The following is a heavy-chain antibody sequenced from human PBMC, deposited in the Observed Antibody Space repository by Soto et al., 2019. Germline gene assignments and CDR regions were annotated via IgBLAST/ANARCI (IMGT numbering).Heavy chain of an antibody. CDR1: GASISSYY. J-gene: IGHJ3*02. Sequence: SETLSLTCTVSGASISSYYYNWIRQPPGKGLEWIGYIYYSGNTNYNPSLKSRVTISVDTSKNQFSLQLNSVTAADTAVYYCARAQETTVTTLDAFDIWGQGTMVTVSS. D-gene: IGHD4-17*01. CDR2: IYYSGNT. V-gene: IGHV4-59*01. CDR3: ARAQETTVTTLDAFDI.